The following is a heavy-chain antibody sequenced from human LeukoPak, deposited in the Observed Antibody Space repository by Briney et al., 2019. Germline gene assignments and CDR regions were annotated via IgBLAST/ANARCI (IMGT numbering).Heavy chain of an antibody. CDR2: TDRNTGNP. D-gene: IGHD2-21*02. CDR1: GYTFRNYA. V-gene: IGHV7-4-1*02. J-gene: IGHJ6*03. Sequence: ASVKVSCKASGYTFRNYAINWVRQAPGQGLEWMGWTDRNTGNPTYAQGFTGRFVFSLDTSVSTAYLQISSLKAEDTAVYYCASPLAYCGGDCSGYYYYYYMDVWGKGTTVTVSS. CDR3: ASPLAYCGGDCSGYYYYYYMDV.